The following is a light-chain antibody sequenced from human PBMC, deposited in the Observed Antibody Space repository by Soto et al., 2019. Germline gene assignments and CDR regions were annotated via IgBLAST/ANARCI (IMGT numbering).Light chain of an antibody. V-gene: IGKV3-20*01. CDR1: QSVSSSY. CDR3: QQYGSSAPIT. CDR2: GAS. Sequence: EIVLTQSPGTLSLSPGERATLSCRASQSVSSSYLAWYQQKPGQAPRLLTYGASIRATGIPDRFSGSGSETDFTLTISRLEPEDFALYYCQQYGSSAPITFGQGTRLEIK. J-gene: IGKJ5*01.